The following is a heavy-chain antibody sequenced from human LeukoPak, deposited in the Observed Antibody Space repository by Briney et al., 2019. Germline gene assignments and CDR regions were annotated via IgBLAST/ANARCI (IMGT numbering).Heavy chain of an antibody. V-gene: IGHV1-3*03. CDR2: INTGNGNT. Sequence: ASVKVSCEASGYTFTGYYMHWVRQAPGQRLEWMGWINTGNGNTKYSQEFQGRVTITRDTSANTAYMELSSLRSEDMAVYYCARAVKYRSGPLTDLLPYYFDYWGQGTLVTVSS. CDR3: ARAVKYRSGPLTDLLPYYFDY. CDR1: GYTFTGYY. D-gene: IGHD6-19*01. J-gene: IGHJ4*02.